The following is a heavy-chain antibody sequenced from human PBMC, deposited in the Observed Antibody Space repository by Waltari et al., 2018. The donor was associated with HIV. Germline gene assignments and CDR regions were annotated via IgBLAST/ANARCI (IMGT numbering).Heavy chain of an antibody. CDR2: ISFDGSNQ. D-gene: IGHD1-1*01. CDR1: GFTFRNYG. V-gene: IGHV3-30*03. Sequence: QVQLVESGGGVVQPGRSLRLSCAASGFTFRNYGLHWVRRAPGKGLVWVAVISFDGSNQYYADSVRGRFTISRDNSKKKVFLQMNSLRLDDSALYYCATGQQVWETWSQLDYWGQGTLVIVSS. J-gene: IGHJ4*02. CDR3: ATGQQVWETWSQLDY.